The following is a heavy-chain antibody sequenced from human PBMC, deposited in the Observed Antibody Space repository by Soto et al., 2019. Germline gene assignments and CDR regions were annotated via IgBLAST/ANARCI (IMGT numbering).Heavy chain of an antibody. D-gene: IGHD3-3*01. V-gene: IGHV4-31*03. J-gene: IGHJ6*02. Sequence: SETLSLTCTVSGGSISSGGYYWSWIRQHPGKGLEWIGYIYYSGSTYYNPSLKSRVTISVDTSKNQFSLKLSSVTAADTAVYYCARVYSHYDFHVWGQGTTVTAP. CDR3: ARVYSHYDFHV. CDR1: GGSISSGGYY. CDR2: IYYSGST.